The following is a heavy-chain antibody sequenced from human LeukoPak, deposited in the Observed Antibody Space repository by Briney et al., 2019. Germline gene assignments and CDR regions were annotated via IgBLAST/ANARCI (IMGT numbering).Heavy chain of an antibody. J-gene: IGHJ6*03. Sequence: SETLSLTCTVSAGSISSSSYYWAWIRQPPGKGLEWIGSIHYSGSTYYNPSLQSRVTISIDTSKNQFSLKLRFVTAADTAVYYCARVRCSGGSCPYYYYYYHMDVWGKGTTVTVSS. D-gene: IGHD2-15*01. CDR2: IHYSGST. CDR1: AGSISSSSYY. CDR3: ARVRCSGGSCPYYYYYYHMDV. V-gene: IGHV4-39*07.